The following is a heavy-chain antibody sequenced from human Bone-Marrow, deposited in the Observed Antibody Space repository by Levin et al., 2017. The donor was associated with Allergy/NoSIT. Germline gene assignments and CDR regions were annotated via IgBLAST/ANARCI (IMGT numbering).Heavy chain of an antibody. D-gene: IGHD2-2*01. CDR1: DDSFSGYY. V-gene: IGHV4-34*01. Sequence: SETLSLTCAVSDDSFSGYYWNWIRQPPGEGLEWIGEINHSGITNYNPSLKGRVSISGDTSKNQFSLKLNFVTAADTAVYYCAISPYTSPFYWGQGTLVTVSS. CDR3: AISPYTSPFY. CDR2: INHSGIT. J-gene: IGHJ4*02.